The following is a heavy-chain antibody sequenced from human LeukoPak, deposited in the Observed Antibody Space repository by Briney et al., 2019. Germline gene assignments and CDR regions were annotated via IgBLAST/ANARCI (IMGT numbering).Heavy chain of an antibody. CDR3: ARVATMVRVPLDALDI. Sequence: PGGSLRLSCAISGFTFSACELTWVRQAPGKGLEWVSYISRSGSTRYYADSVKGRFTISGDNAKNSLYLQMNSLRAEDTAVYYCARVATMVRVPLDALDIWGQGTMVSVSS. V-gene: IGHV3-48*03. CDR1: GFTFSACE. CDR2: ISRSGSTR. J-gene: IGHJ3*02. D-gene: IGHD3-10*01.